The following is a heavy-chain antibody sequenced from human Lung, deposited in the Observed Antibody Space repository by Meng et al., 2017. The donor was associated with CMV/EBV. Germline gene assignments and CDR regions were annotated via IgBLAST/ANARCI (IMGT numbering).Heavy chain of an antibody. D-gene: IGHD2-2*01. CDR3: ARAYCSSTSCPEGY. CDR2: IHYSGTT. Sequence: LXCAVYGGSLNGYYWSWIRQPPGKGLEWIAEIHYSGTTNYSPSLKSRVTISLHSYKNQFSLNLNSVTAADTAVYYCARAYCSSTSCPEGYWGQGTLVTVSS. CDR1: GGSLNGYY. V-gene: IGHV4-34*01. J-gene: IGHJ4*02.